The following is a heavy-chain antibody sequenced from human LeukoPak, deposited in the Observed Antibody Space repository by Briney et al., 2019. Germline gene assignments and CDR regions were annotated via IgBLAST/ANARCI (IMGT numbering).Heavy chain of an antibody. Sequence: SETLSLTCAVSGGSIISSNYYWGWIRQPPGKGLEWIGNIYYTGSPYYNPSLKSRVTISVDTSKNQFSLKVSSVTAADTAVYYCASFYMKSYSDYWGQGTLVTVSS. CDR1: GGSIISSNYY. J-gene: IGHJ4*02. V-gene: IGHV4-39*01. CDR2: IYYTGSP. D-gene: IGHD2/OR15-2a*01. CDR3: ASFYMKSYSDY.